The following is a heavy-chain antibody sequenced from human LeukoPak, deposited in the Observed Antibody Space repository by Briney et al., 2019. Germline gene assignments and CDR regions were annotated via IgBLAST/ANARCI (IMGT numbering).Heavy chain of an antibody. V-gene: IGHV3-21*01. Sequence: GGSLRLSCAASGFTFSSYSMNWVRQAPGKGLEWVSSISSSSSYIYYADSVKGRFTISRDNAKNSLYLQMNSLRAEDTAVYYCARGSLQTGTFNNYYYYYMDVWGKGTTVTVSS. CDR1: GFTFSSYS. CDR3: ARGSLQTGTFNNYYYYYMDV. CDR2: ISSSSSYI. J-gene: IGHJ6*03. D-gene: IGHD1-1*01.